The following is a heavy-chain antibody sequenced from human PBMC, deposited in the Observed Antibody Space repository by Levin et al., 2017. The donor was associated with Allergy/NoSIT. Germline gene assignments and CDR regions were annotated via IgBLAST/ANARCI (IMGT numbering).Heavy chain of an antibody. V-gene: IGHV1-18*01. D-gene: IGHD2-21*02. CDR1: GYSFSTFG. CDR3: ARDFEVVVTATQFWDYYYGMDF. J-gene: IGHJ6*02. CDR2: ISPYTGNT. Sequence: ASVKVSCKSSGYSFSTFGITWVRQAPGQGLEWMGWISPYTGNTNYAQKLQGRVTMTTDTSTSTAYMELRGLRYDDTAVYYCARDFEVVVTATQFWDYYYGMDFWGQGTSVTVSS.